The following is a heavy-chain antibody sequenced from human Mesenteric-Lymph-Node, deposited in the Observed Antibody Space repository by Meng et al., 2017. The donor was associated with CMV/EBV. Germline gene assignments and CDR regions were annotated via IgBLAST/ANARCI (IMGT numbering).Heavy chain of an antibody. CDR3: ARPGLTSEPASGRVDPYDYYHGLDV. V-gene: IGHV1-2*02. J-gene: IGHJ6*02. Sequence: HWVRQAPGQGLEWVGWVNPNNGDTISAQKFQDRVTMTRDASLNRVYLELWRLKSDDTAVYFCARPGLTSEPASGRVDPYDYYHGLDVWGQGTTVTVSS. D-gene: IGHD3-10*01. CDR2: VNPNNGDT.